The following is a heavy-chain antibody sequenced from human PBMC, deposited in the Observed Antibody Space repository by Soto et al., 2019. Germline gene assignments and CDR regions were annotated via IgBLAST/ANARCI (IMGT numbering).Heavy chain of an antibody. Sequence: SQTLSLTCAISGDSVSSNSADWSWIRQSPSRGLEWLGRTFYRSKWYNDYAVSVKGRITINPDTSKNQFSLKLSSVTAADTAVYYCARVPDYWGQGILVTVSS. V-gene: IGHV6-1*01. CDR1: GDSVSSNSAD. D-gene: IGHD2-2*01. J-gene: IGHJ4*02. CDR2: TFYRSKWYN. CDR3: ARVPDY.